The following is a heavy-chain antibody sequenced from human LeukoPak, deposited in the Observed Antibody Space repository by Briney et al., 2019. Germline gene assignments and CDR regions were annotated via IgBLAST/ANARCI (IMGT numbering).Heavy chain of an antibody. J-gene: IGHJ6*03. CDR2: ITSRSTT. CDR1: GFIFSHYG. CDR3: AKYWGSGNYYYYYMDV. V-gene: IGHV3-NL1*01. D-gene: IGHD7-27*01. Sequence: SGGSLRLSCAASGFIFSHYGMNWVRQAPGKGLEWVSGITSRSTTYYADSVKGRFTISRDNSKNTLYLQMNSLRAEDTAVYYCAKYWGSGNYYYYYMDVWGKGTTVTISS.